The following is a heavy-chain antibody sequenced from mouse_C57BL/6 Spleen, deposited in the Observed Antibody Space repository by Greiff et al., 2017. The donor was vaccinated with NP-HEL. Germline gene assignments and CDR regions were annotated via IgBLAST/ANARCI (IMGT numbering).Heavy chain of an antibody. D-gene: IGHD2-3*01. CDR2: INPSNGGT. Sequence: VQLQQSGTELVKPGASVKLSCKASGYTFTSYWMHWVKQRPGQGLEWIGNINPSNGGTNYNEKFKSKATLTVDKSSSTAYMQLSILTSEDSAVYYCARSGIYDGYPDYWGQGTTLTVSS. J-gene: IGHJ2*01. CDR1: GYTFTSYW. V-gene: IGHV1-53*01. CDR3: ARSGIYDGYPDY.